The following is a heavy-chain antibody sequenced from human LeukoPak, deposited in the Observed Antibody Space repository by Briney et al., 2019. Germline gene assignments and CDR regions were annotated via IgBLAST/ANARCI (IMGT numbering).Heavy chain of an antibody. Sequence: GGSLRLSCAASRFTFSSYEMNWVRQAPGKGLEWVSYISSSGSTIYYADSVKGRFTISRDNAKNSLYLQMNSLRAEDTAVYYCARVHYYDSSGYYLDYWGQGTLVTVSS. CDR3: ARVHYYDSSGYYLDY. CDR1: RFTFSSYE. V-gene: IGHV3-48*03. J-gene: IGHJ4*02. D-gene: IGHD3-22*01. CDR2: ISSSGSTI.